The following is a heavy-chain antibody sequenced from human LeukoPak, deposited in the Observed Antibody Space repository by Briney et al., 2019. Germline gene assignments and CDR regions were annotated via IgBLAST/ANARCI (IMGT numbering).Heavy chain of an antibody. CDR1: GVSFSGYY. CDR3: ARSPVRGYTRSYYFDY. J-gene: IGHJ4*02. V-gene: IGHV4-34*01. Sequence: PSETLSLTCAVYGVSFSGYYWSWIRQPPGKGLEWIGEINHSGSTNYNPSLKSRVTISVDTSKNQFSLKLSSVTAADTAVYYCARSPVRGYTRSYYFDYWGQGTLVTVSS. D-gene: IGHD5-12*01. CDR2: INHSGST.